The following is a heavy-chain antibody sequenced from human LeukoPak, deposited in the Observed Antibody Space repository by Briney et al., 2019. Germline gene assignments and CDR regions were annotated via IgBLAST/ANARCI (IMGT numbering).Heavy chain of an antibody. CDR1: GFTFSGYA. J-gene: IGHJ6*02. CDR3: AKPTTYSSSWFPHQFGYHYRMDV. CDR2: IFASGSTT. D-gene: IGHD6-13*01. V-gene: IGHV3-NL1*01. Sequence: GGSLRLSCAASGFTFSGYAMNWVRQAPGKGLEWVSLIFASGSTTKYADSVKGRFTISRDNSKNTLYLQMNSLRAEDTAVYYRAKPTTYSSSWFPHQFGYHYRMDVWGPRTPVTVS.